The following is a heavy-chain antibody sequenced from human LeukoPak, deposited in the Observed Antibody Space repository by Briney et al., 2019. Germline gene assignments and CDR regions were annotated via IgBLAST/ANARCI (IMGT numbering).Heavy chain of an antibody. J-gene: IGHJ3*02. CDR2: INPDGSWT. Sequence: QTGGSLRLSCAASGFTFNSYWMVWFRHAPGKGLVWVSCINPDGSWTLHADSVKGRFAISRDYARNTLYLQMNSLKTEDTAVYYCTTEGYYYGSGSYYTRGAFDIWGQGTMVTVSS. V-gene: IGHV3-74*01. D-gene: IGHD3-10*01. CDR3: TTEGYYYGSGSYYTRGAFDI. CDR1: GFTFNSYW.